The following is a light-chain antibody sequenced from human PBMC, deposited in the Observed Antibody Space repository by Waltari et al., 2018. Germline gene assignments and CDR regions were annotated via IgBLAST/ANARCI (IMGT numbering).Light chain of an antibody. CDR3: QQYNNWSRT. CDR2: GAS. Sequence: EIVMTQSPATLSVSPGERATLSCRASLTVSSKLAWYQQKPGQAPRLLIYGASTRATGVPARFSGGCSGTEFTLTISILQSEDFAVYYCQQYNNWSRTFGQGTKVEIK. J-gene: IGKJ1*01. V-gene: IGKV3-15*01. CDR1: LTVSSK.